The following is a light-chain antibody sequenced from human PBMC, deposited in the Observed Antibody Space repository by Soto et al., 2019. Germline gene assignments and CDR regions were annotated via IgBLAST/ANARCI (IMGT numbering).Light chain of an antibody. CDR3: QKYNGYSRT. J-gene: IGKJ1*01. Sequence: DIQMTQSPSTLSASVGDRVTITCRASQSIGSSLAWYQQKPGKAPKLLIFDASSLERAVPSRFSGSGSGTAFTLTIRSLQPEDFSSYYCQKYNGYSRTFGQGTKVDIK. CDR2: DAS. V-gene: IGKV1-5*01. CDR1: QSIGSS.